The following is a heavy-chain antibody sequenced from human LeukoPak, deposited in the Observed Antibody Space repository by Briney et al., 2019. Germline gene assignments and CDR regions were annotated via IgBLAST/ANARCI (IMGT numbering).Heavy chain of an antibody. Sequence: SETLSLTCTVSGGSISSGNYYWSWIRQPAGKGLEWIGRIYTSGSTNYNPSLKSRVTISVDTSKNQFSLKLSSVTAADTAVYYCARVSSGEDGYYYYYYMDVWGKGTTVTISS. CDR3: ARVSSGEDGYYYYYYMDV. V-gene: IGHV4-61*02. J-gene: IGHJ6*03. D-gene: IGHD6-19*01. CDR1: GGSISSGNYY. CDR2: IYTSGST.